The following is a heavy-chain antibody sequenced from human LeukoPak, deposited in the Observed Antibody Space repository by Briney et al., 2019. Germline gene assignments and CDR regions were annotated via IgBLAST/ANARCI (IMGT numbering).Heavy chain of an antibody. Sequence: GASVKVSCKASGYTFTSYYMHWVRQAPGQGLEWMGIINPSGGSTSYAQKFQGRVTMTRDTSTSTVYMELSSLRSEDTAVYYCAREYYYDSSGYYPFDYWGQGTLVTVSS. CDR1: GYTFTSYY. CDR3: AREYYYDSSGYYPFDY. J-gene: IGHJ4*02. D-gene: IGHD3-22*01. CDR2: INPSGGST. V-gene: IGHV1-46*01.